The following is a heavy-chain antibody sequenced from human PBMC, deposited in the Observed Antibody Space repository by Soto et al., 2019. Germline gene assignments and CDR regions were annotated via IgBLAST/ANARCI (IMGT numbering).Heavy chain of an antibody. CDR3: AKSRYSDSSGDFYDY. CDR2: IGGSGRTT. Sequence: EVQLLESGGGLVQPGGSLSLSYAASAFTFNNYAMSWVRQAPGKGLEWVSGIGGSGRTTYYADSVKGRFTISRDNSNNTLVLQMNSLRAEDTAVYYCAKSRYSDSSGDFYDYWGQGTLVTVSS. CDR1: AFTFNNYA. J-gene: IGHJ4*02. D-gene: IGHD3-22*01. V-gene: IGHV3-23*01.